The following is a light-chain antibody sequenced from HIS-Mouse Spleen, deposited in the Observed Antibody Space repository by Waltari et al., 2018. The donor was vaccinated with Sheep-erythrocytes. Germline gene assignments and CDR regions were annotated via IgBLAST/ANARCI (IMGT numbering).Light chain of an antibody. CDR2: WAS. CDR1: KSVLYSSNNKNY. Sequence: DIVMTQSPDSLAVSLGERATINCKSSKSVLYSSNNKNYLAWYKQKPGQPPKLLIYWASTRESGVPDRFSGSGSGTDFTLTISSLQAEDVAVYYCQQYYSTLTFGGGTKVEIK. J-gene: IGKJ4*01. CDR3: QQYYSTLT. V-gene: IGKV4-1*01.